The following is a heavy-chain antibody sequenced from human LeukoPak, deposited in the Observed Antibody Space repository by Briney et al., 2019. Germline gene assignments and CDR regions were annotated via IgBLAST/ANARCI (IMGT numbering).Heavy chain of an antibody. Sequence: GGSPRLSCAASGFTFSSYAMSWVRQAPGKGLEWVSGITGSGGNTYYADSVKGRFTISRDNSKNTLYLQMSNLRAEDTAIYYCAKDTSTRWYSSTPLPGDYWGQGTLVTVSS. D-gene: IGHD6-13*01. J-gene: IGHJ4*02. V-gene: IGHV3-23*01. CDR2: ITGSGGNT. CDR3: AKDTSTRWYSSTPLPGDY. CDR1: GFTFSSYA.